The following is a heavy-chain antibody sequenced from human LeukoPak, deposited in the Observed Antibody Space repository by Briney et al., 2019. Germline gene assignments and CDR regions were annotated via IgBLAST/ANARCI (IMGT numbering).Heavy chain of an antibody. J-gene: IGHJ5*02. CDR2: ISYDGSNK. D-gene: IGHD2-15*01. CDR3: AKPSGYCSGGSCYYARYNWFDP. CDR1: GFTFSSYG. V-gene: IGHV3-30*18. Sequence: PGGSLRLSCAASGFTFSSYGMHWVRQAPGKGLEWAAVISYDGSNKYYADSVKGRFTISRDNSMNTLYLQMNSLRAVDTAVYYCAKPSGYCSGGSCYYARYNWFDPWGQGTLVTVSS.